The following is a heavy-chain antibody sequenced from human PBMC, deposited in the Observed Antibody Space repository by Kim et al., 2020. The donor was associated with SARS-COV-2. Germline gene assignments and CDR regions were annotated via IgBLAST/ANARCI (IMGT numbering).Heavy chain of an antibody. D-gene: IGHD6-6*01. CDR2: NK. J-gene: IGHJ4*02. CDR3: ARGGEQLVS. V-gene: IGHV3-33*01. Sequence: NKNYADSVKGRFTISRDNSRNRVDLELNTLRAEDTAVYYCARGGEQLVSWGQGTLVTVSS.